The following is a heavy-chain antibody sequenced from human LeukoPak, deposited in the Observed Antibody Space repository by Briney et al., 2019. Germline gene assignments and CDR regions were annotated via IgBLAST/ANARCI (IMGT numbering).Heavy chain of an antibody. CDR1: GYTFTNYG. V-gene: IGHV1-18*01. CDR3: ARDVAFYGSSWHNWFDP. D-gene: IGHD6-13*01. J-gene: IGHJ5*02. Sequence: ASVKVSCKASGYTFTNYGISWVRQAPGQGLEWMGRISAYNGHTNYARKFQGRVTMTTDTSTNTAYMELRSLGSDDTAVYYCARDVAFYGSSWHNWFDPWGQGTLVTVSS. CDR2: ISAYNGHT.